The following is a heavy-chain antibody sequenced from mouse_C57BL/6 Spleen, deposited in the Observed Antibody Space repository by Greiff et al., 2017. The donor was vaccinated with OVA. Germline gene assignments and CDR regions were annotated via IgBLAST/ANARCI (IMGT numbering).Heavy chain of an antibody. CDR3: TILRFYYYGSAPFDY. V-gene: IGHV1-15*01. CDR1: GYTFTDYE. D-gene: IGHD1-1*01. Sequence: VQLQQSGAELVRPGASVTLSCKASGYTFTDYEMHWVKQTPVHGLEWIGAIDPETGGTAYNQKFKGKAILTADKSSSTAYMELRSLTSEDSAVYYCTILRFYYYGSAPFDYWGQGTTLTVSS. CDR2: IDPETGGT. J-gene: IGHJ2*01.